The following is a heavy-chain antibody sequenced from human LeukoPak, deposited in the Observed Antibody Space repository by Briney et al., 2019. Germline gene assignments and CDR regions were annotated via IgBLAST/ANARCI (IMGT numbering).Heavy chain of an antibody. CDR3: ARENGVYFQH. V-gene: IGHV4-61*01. Sequence: SETLSLTCTVSGGSISSSSYYWGWIRQPPGKGLEWIGYIYYSGSTNYNPSLKSRVTISVDTSKNQFSLKLSSVTAADTAVYYCARENGVYFQHWGQGTLVTVSS. D-gene: IGHD2-8*01. CDR2: IYYSGST. J-gene: IGHJ1*01. CDR1: GGSISSSSYY.